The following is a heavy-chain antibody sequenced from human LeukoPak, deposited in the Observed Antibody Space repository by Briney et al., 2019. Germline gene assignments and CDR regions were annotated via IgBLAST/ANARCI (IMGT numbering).Heavy chain of an antibody. Sequence: SETLSLTCTVSGGSISGYSWSWIRQSPGGGLEWIGYTYYSGDTAYNPSLRSRVTMSVDTSKNQFSLQLRSMTTADTAVYYCVRGPYGASISKWFDPWGQGTQVIVSP. CDR1: GGSISGYS. D-gene: IGHD4/OR15-4a*01. V-gene: IGHV4-59*01. CDR2: TYYSGDT. CDR3: VRGPYGASISKWFDP. J-gene: IGHJ5*02.